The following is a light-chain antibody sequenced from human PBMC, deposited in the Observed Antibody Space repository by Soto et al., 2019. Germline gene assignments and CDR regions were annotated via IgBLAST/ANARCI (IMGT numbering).Light chain of an antibody. CDR2: GAS. J-gene: IGKJ2*01. V-gene: IGKV3-20*01. Sequence: EIVLTQSPGTLSVSPGGRATLSCRASQSVTSRYLGWYQQKPGQTPRLLIHGASSRAASIPDRFSGNGSGTDFTLTISRLEPEDFAVYYCQQYDSSPYTFGQGTKLEIK. CDR1: QSVTSRY. CDR3: QQYDSSPYT.